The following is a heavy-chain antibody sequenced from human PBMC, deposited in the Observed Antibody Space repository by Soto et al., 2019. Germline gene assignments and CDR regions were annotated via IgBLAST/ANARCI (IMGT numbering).Heavy chain of an antibody. CDR1: GYTFTSYG. CDR2: IIPILGIA. CDR3: ARGPGGSFVVY. Sequence: GASVKVSCKASGYTFTSYGISWVRQAPGQGLEWMGRIIPILGIADYAQKFQGRVTITADKSTSTAYMELSSLRSEDTAVYYCARGPGGSFVVYWGQGTLVTVSS. J-gene: IGHJ4*02. D-gene: IGHD6-13*01. V-gene: IGHV1-69*04.